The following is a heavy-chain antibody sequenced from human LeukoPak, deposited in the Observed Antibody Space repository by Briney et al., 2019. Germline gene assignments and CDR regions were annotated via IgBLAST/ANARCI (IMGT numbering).Heavy chain of an antibody. CDR1: GFTFSSYA. V-gene: IGHV3-30-3*02. Sequence: GGSLRLSCAASGFTFSSYAMHWVRQAPGKGLEWVAVISYDGSNKYYADSVKGRFTISRDNSKNTLYLQMNSLRAEDTAVYYWAKTRPPPPYCSSTSCYLNYWGQGTLVTASS. D-gene: IGHD2-2*01. J-gene: IGHJ4*02. CDR2: ISYDGSNK. CDR3: AKTRPPPPYCSSTSCYLNY.